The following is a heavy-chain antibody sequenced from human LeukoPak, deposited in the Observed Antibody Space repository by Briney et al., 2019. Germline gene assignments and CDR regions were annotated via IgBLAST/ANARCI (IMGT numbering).Heavy chain of an antibody. Sequence: GSLRLSCAASGFTFSSYEMNWVRQPPGKGLEWIGEINHSGSTNYNPSLKSRVTISVDTSKNQFSLKLSSVTAADTAVYYCAREVVVADRGKFDPWGQGTLVTVSS. CDR3: AREVVVADRGKFDP. D-gene: IGHD2-15*01. CDR2: INHSGST. J-gene: IGHJ5*02. CDR1: GFTFSSYE. V-gene: IGHV4-34*01.